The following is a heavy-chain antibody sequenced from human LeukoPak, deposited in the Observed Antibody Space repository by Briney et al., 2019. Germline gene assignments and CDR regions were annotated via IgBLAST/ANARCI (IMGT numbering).Heavy chain of an antibody. D-gene: IGHD4-17*01. CDR1: GFTFSRCG. Sequence: PGGSLRLSCAASGFTFSRCGMSWVRQAPGKGLEWVSSITETSHVYYAESVEGRFTISRDNAKNLVFLQIKSLRVEDTAVYFCTRDLHTVIPPGGIDYWGQGTPVTVSS. CDR3: TRDLHTVIPPGGIDY. J-gene: IGHJ4*02. V-gene: IGHV3-21*01. CDR2: ITETSHV.